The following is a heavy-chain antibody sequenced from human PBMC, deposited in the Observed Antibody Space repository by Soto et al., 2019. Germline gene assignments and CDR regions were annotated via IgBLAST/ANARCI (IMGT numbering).Heavy chain of an antibody. Sequence: GESLKISCKGSGYSFTNYWIGWVRQMPGRGLEWMGIIYPGDSDTRYSPSFQGQVTISADKSISTAYLQWSSLKASDTAIYYCARQMEYYYDSSGYHFRAFDIWGPGTMVTVSS. CDR3: ARQMEYYYDSSGYHFRAFDI. CDR2: IYPGDSDT. V-gene: IGHV5-51*01. D-gene: IGHD3-22*01. CDR1: GYSFTNYW. J-gene: IGHJ3*02.